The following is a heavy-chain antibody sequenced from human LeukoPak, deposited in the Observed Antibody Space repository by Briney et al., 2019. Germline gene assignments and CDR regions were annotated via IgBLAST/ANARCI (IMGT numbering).Heavy chain of an antibody. Sequence: PSETLSLTCTVSGGSISSYYWSWIRQPPVKGLEWVGYIYYSGSTNYNPSLKSRVTISVDTSKNQFSLKLSSVTAADTAVYYCARHLSNYGSGSFSFDPWGQGTLVTVSS. CDR3: ARHLSNYGSGSFSFDP. CDR1: GGSISSYY. V-gene: IGHV4-59*08. D-gene: IGHD3-10*01. J-gene: IGHJ5*02. CDR2: IYYSGST.